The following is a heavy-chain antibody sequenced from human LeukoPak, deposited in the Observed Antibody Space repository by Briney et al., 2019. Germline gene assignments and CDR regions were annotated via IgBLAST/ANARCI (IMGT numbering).Heavy chain of an antibody. Sequence: PGGSLRLSCAASTVSFNTFWMSWVRQAPEKGLEWAANINRDGSEKYYVDSVKGRFTISRDNAKNSLHLQMNSLRAEDTAVYYCARLYTSSWWYWGPGTLVTVSS. CDR3: ARLYTSSWWY. CDR1: TVSFNTFW. D-gene: IGHD6-13*01. CDR2: INRDGSEK. J-gene: IGHJ4*02. V-gene: IGHV3-7*03.